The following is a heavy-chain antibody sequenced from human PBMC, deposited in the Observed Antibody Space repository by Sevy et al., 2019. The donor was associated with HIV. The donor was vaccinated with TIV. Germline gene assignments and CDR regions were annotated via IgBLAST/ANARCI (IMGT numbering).Heavy chain of an antibody. V-gene: IGHV1-69*13. CDR1: GGTFSSYA. Sequence: ASVKVSCKASGGTFSSYAISWVRQAPGQGLEWMGGIIPIFGTANYAQKFQGRVTITADESTSTAYMELSSLRSEDTAVYYCARRYCGGGSCYSWFDPWGQGTLVTVSS. CDR3: ARRYCGGGSCYSWFDP. D-gene: IGHD2-15*01. J-gene: IGHJ5*02. CDR2: IIPIFGTA.